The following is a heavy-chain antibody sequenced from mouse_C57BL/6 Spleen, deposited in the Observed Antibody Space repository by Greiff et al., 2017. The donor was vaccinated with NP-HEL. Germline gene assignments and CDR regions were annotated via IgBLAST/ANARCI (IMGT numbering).Heavy chain of an antibody. CDR3: ARGGAYSFYAMDY. CDR2: IYPGSGNT. D-gene: IGHD2-12*01. CDR1: GYSFTSYY. Sequence: VMLVESGPELVKPGASVKISCKASGYSFTSYYIHWVKQRPGQGLEWIGWIYPGSGNTKYNEKFKGKATLTADTSSSTAYMQLSSLTSEDSAVYYCARGGAYSFYAMDYWGQGTSVTVSS. J-gene: IGHJ4*01. V-gene: IGHV1-66*01.